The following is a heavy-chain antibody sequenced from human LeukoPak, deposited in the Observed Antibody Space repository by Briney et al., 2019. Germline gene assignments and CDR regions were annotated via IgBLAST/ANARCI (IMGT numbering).Heavy chain of an antibody. V-gene: IGHV3-7*01. Sequence: PGGSLRLSCTASGFTFSDYWMTWVRQAPGKGPEWVANIKQDGSQRYYVDSVRGRFTISRDNAKNSLFLQMNGLRAEDTAVHYCARRGGSSSRRSPIDYWGQGTLVTVSS. J-gene: IGHJ4*02. D-gene: IGHD6-6*01. CDR2: IKQDGSQR. CDR1: GFTFSDYW. CDR3: ARRGGSSSRRSPIDY.